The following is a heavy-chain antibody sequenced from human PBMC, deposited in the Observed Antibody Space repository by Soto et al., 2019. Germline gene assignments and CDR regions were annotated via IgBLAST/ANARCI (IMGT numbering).Heavy chain of an antibody. CDR1: GFTFSSYS. CDR2: ISSSSSYI. J-gene: IGHJ5*02. V-gene: IGHV3-21*01. D-gene: IGHD3-3*01. CDR3: ARDGAGITIFGVSNKWLGP. Sequence: SGGSLRLSCAASGFTFSSYSMNWVRQAPGKGLEWVSSISSSSSYIYYADSVKGRFTISRDNAKNSLYLQMNSLRAEDTAVYYCARDGAGITIFGVSNKWLGPWDQGSLVTGFS.